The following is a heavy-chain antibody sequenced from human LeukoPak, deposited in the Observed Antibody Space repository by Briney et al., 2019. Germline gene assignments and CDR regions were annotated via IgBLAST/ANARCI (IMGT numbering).Heavy chain of an antibody. D-gene: IGHD2/OR15-2a*01. V-gene: IGHV4-34*01. CDR2: ISHSGST. Sequence: KASETLSLTCAVYGGSFSGYYWSWIRQPPGKGLEWIGEISHSGSTNYNPSLKSRVTISVYTSKNQISLKMSSVTAADTAVYYCARVPPLLYKSQFDPWGLGTLVTVSS. J-gene: IGHJ5*02. CDR3: ARVPPLLYKSQFDP. CDR1: GGSFSGYY.